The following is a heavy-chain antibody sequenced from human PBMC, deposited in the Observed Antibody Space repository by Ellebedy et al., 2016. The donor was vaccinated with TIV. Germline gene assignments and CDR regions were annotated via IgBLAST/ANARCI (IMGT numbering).Heavy chain of an antibody. V-gene: IGHV4-31*03. CDR3: ARATELRSGDLSTADYFDN. CDR1: GGSVSSGGYY. CDR2: IYNSGRT. D-gene: IGHD3-16*02. J-gene: IGHJ4*02. Sequence: SETLSLTCTVSGGSVSSGGYYWNWIRQHPRKGLEWIGGIYNSGRTSFHPSLKSRLSMSVDTSKNQFSLNLTSVIAADTAVYYCARATELRSGDLSTADYFDNWGQGILVTVSS.